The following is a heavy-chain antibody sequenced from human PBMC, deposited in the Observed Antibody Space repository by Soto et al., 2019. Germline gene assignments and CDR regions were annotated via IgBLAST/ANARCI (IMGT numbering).Heavy chain of an antibody. CDR2: ISAYNGNT. CDR1: GYTFTSYG. Sequence: ASVKVSCKASGYTFTSYGISWLLQAPGQGLEWMGWISAYNGNTNYAQKLQGRVTMTTDTSTSTAYMELRSLRSDDTAVYYCARSNYDFWSGYSSFDPWGQGTLVTVSS. J-gene: IGHJ5*02. V-gene: IGHV1-18*01. CDR3: ARSNYDFWSGYSSFDP. D-gene: IGHD3-3*01.